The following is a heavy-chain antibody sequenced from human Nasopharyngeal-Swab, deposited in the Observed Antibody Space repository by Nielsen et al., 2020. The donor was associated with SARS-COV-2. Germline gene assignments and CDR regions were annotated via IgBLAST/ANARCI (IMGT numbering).Heavy chain of an antibody. Sequence: GESLKISCKGSGYSFTNFWIGWVRQVPGKGLEWMGIIYPDDSDTRYSPSFEGQVTISVDKSISAAYLQWRGLKASDTAMYYCARAGDGLDFWGQGTMVTVSS. CDR1: GYSFTNFW. CDR3: ARAGDGLDF. V-gene: IGHV5-51*01. CDR2: IYPDDSDT. J-gene: IGHJ3*01.